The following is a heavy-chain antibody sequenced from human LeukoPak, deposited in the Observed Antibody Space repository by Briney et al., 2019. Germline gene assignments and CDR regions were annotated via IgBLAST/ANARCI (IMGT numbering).Heavy chain of an antibody. J-gene: IGHJ4*02. Sequence: PGGSLRLSCAASGFTFSSYAMNWVRQAPGKGLEWVSAISDSDGSTYYADSVKGRFTISRDNSKSTLYLQMNSLRAEDTAVYYCARDYGGSSPFDYWGQGTLVTVSS. V-gene: IGHV3-23*01. CDR3: ARDYGGSSPFDY. CDR2: ISDSDGST. D-gene: IGHD4-23*01. CDR1: GFTFSSYA.